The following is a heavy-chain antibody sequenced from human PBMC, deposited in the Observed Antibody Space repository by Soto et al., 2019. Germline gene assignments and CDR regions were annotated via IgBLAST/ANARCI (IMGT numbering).Heavy chain of an antibody. CDR1: GFTFSSYA. CDR3: ARDLGWREDDILTGYFPYYYYGMDV. Sequence: PGGSLRLSCTASGFTFSSYAMSWVRQAPGKGLEWVSAISGDGSSTYYADSVKGRFTISRDNSKNTLYLQMNSLRAEDTAVYYCARDLGWREDDILTGYFPYYYYGMDVWGQGTTVTASS. J-gene: IGHJ6*02. V-gene: IGHV3-23*01. CDR2: ISGDGSST. D-gene: IGHD3-9*01.